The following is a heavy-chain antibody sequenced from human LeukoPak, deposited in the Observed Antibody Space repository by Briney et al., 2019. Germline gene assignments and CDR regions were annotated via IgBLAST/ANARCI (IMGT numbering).Heavy chain of an antibody. D-gene: IGHD6-19*01. CDR2: ISNSGVST. Sequence: GGSLRLSCAASGFTFSSYAMNWVRQAPRKGLEWVSGISNSGVSTDYADSVKGRFTISRDNFKNTLYLQMNSLRAEDTAVYYCAKVVFGSGWTKWGQGTLVTVSS. CDR1: GFTFSSYA. V-gene: IGHV3-23*01. CDR3: AKVVFGSGWTK. J-gene: IGHJ4*02.